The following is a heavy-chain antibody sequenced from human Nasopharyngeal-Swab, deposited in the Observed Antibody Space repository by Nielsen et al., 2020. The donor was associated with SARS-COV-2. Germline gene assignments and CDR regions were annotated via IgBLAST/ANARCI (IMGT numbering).Heavy chain of an antibody. Sequence: ASVKVSCKASGYTFTSYDISWVRQAPGQGLEWMGWISAYNGNTNYAQKLQGRVTMTTDTSTSTAYMELRSLRSDDTAVYYCARDAEWLRFLAGGYMDVWGKGTTVTVSS. D-gene: IGHD5-12*01. CDR1: GYTFTSYD. CDR3: ARDAEWLRFLAGGYMDV. J-gene: IGHJ6*03. CDR2: ISAYNGNT. V-gene: IGHV1-18*01.